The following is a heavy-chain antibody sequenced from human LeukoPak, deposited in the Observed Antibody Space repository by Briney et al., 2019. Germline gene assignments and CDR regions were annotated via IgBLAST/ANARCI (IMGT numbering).Heavy chain of an antibody. CDR1: GLILTNYA. D-gene: IGHD3-10*01. Sequence: SGGSLRLSCVVSGLILTNYAMTWVRQAPGKGLEWVSYISERGGSTIYADSVKGRFTISRDTSLNTLYLQMTSLRAEDTAVYFCAKRGIVIRGILVIGYHQEAYHYDYWGQGVLVTVSS. V-gene: IGHV3-23*01. CDR2: ISERGGST. CDR3: AKRGIVIRGILVIGYHQEAYHYDY. J-gene: IGHJ4*02.